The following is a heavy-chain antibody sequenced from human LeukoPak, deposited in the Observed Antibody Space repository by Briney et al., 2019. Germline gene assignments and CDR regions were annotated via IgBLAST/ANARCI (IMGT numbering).Heavy chain of an antibody. J-gene: IGHJ6*03. V-gene: IGHV4-59*01. Sequence: SETLSLTCIVSGGSISSYFWSWIRQPPGEGLEWIGYIYYSGSTNYNPSLKSRVTISLDTSKNQFSLKLSSVTAADTAVYYCARRDYYYYYMDVWGKGTTVTVSS. CDR2: IYYSGST. CDR3: ARRDYYYYYMDV. CDR1: GGSISSYF.